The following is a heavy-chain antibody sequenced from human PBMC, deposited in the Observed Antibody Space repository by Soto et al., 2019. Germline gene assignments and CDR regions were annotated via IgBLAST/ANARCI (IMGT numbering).Heavy chain of an antibody. J-gene: IGHJ2*01. D-gene: IGHD3-9*01. CDR1: GFTFSSYS. Sequence: GGSLRLSCAASGFTFSSYSMNWVRQAPGKGLEWVSYISSSSSTIYYADSVKGRFTISRDNAKNSLYLQMNSLRAEDTAVYYCAASILVSRQYFDLWGRGTLVTVSS. CDR3: AASILVSRQYFDL. CDR2: ISSSSSTI. V-gene: IGHV3-48*01.